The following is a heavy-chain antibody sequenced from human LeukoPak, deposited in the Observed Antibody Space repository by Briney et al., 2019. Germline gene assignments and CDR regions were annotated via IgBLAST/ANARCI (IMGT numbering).Heavy chain of an antibody. J-gene: IGHJ3*02. CDR1: GFTFSSYW. D-gene: IGHD6-19*01. CDR3: ARAQWLDAFDI. CDR2: INSDGSST. Sequence: GGSLRLYCAASGFTFSSYWMHWVRQAPEKGLVWVSRINSDGSSTSYADSVKGRFTISRDNAKNTLYLQMNSLRAEDTAVYYCARAQWLDAFDIWGQGTMVTVSS. V-gene: IGHV3-74*01.